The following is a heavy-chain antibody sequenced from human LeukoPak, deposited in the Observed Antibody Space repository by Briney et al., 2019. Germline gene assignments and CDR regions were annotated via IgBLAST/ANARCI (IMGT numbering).Heavy chain of an antibody. CDR1: GFTFSSYG. V-gene: IGHV3-30*18. CDR3: AKDLVSDIVVVVAPDFDY. CDR2: ISYDGSNK. D-gene: IGHD2-15*01. Sequence: GRSLRLSCAASGFTFSSYGMHRVRQAPGKGLEWVAVISYDGSNKYYADSVKGRFTISRDNSKNTLYLQMNSLRAEDTAVYYCAKDLVSDIVVVVAPDFDYWGQGTLVTVSS. J-gene: IGHJ4*02.